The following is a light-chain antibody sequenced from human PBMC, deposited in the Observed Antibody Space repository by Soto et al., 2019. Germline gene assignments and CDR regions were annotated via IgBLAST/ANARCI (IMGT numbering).Light chain of an antibody. CDR3: QVWDSSSDLLYV. V-gene: IGLV3-21*04. Sequence: SYELTQPPSVSVAPGKTVRITCGGNNIGSKSVHWYQQKPGQAPVLVIYYDSDRPSGIPERFSGSNSGNTATLTISRVEAGDEADYYCQVWDSSSDLLYVFGTGTKLTVL. J-gene: IGLJ1*01. CDR2: YDS. CDR1: NIGSKS.